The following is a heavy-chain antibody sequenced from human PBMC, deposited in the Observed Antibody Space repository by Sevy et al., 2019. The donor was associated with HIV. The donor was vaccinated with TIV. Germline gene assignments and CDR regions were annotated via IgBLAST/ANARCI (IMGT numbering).Heavy chain of an antibody. V-gene: IGHV3-53*01. CDR2: IYSDGRT. CDR3: TREDIVLGEDNYYGMDV. J-gene: IGHJ6*02. Sequence: GGSLRLSCAASGFTFSSYGMSWVRQAPGKGLEWVSNIYSDGRTYYADSVRGRFTISRDTSKNTVYLEMKSLRAEDTAVYYCTREDIVLGEDNYYGMDVWGHGTTVTVSS. CDR1: GFTFSSYG. D-gene: IGHD2-15*01.